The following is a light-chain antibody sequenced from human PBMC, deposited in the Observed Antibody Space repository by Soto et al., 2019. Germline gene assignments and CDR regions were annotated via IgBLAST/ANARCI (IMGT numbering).Light chain of an antibody. CDR3: QAWDSSTVV. Sequence: SYELTQPXSXSVSPGQXAXITCSGDKLGDKYACWYQQKPGQSPVLVIYQDSKRPSGIPERFSGSNSGNTATLTISGTQAMXEAXYYCQAWDSSTVVFXGGXXXTVL. CDR2: QDS. V-gene: IGLV3-1*01. CDR1: KLGDKY. J-gene: IGLJ2*01.